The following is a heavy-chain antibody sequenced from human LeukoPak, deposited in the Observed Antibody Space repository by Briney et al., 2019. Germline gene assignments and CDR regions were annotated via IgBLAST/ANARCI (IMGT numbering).Heavy chain of an antibody. CDR3: ARAGPYSSSWYGGQKYYFDY. Sequence: SETLSLTCTVSGGSMSSYYWSWIRQPPGKGLEWIGYIYYSGSTNYNPSLKSRVTISVDTSKNQFTLKLSSVTAADTAVYYCARAGPYSSSWYGGQKYYFDYWGQGTLVTVSS. CDR2: IYYSGST. J-gene: IGHJ4*02. D-gene: IGHD6-13*01. V-gene: IGHV4-59*12. CDR1: GGSMSSYY.